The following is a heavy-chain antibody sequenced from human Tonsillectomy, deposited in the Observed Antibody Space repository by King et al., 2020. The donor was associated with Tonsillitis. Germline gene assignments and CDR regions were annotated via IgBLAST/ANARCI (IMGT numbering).Heavy chain of an antibody. CDR3: AKDLLLAYYYNIGAGGLDY. CDR1: GFTFSGYG. CDR2: ISHDGSNK. J-gene: IGHJ4*02. Sequence: HVQLVESGGGVVQPGRSLRLSCAASGFTFSGYGMHWVRQAPGKGLEWVAVISHDGSNKYYADSVKGRFTISRDNSKNTLYLQMDSLRAEDTAVYYCAKDLLLAYYYNIGAGGLDYWGQGTLVTVSS. D-gene: IGHD3-10*01. V-gene: IGHV3-30*18.